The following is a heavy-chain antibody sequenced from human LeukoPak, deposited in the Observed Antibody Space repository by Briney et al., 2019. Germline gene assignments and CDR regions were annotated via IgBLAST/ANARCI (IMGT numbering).Heavy chain of an antibody. CDR3: AKRGVVIRVILVGFHKEANYFDS. V-gene: IGHV3-23*01. CDR1: GFTLSNYG. Sequence: PGGSLRLSCAVSGFTLSNYGMSWLRQAPGKGLEWVAGISDSGGRTNYADSVKGRFSISRDNPKNTLYLQMNSLRAEDTAVYFCAKRGVVIRVILVGFHKEANYFDSWGQGAVVTVSS. CDR2: ISDSGGRT. J-gene: IGHJ4*02. D-gene: IGHD3-22*01.